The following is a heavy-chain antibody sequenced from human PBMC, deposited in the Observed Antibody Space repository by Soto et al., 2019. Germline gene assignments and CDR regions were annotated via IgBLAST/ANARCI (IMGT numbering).Heavy chain of an antibody. CDR1: GYTFTSYY. V-gene: IGHV1-46*01. CDR3: AREGVITFGGVIVYFDD. D-gene: IGHD3-16*02. Sequence: ASVKVSCKASGYTFTSYYMHWVRQAPGQGLEWMGIINPSGGSTSYAQKFQGRVTMTRDTSTSTVYMELSSLRSEDTAVYYCAREGVITFGGVIVYFDDWGQGTLVTVSS. CDR2: INPSGGST. J-gene: IGHJ4*02.